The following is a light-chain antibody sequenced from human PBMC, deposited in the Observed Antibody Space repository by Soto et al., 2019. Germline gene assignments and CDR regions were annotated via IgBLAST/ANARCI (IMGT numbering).Light chain of an antibody. J-gene: IGKJ1*01. V-gene: IGKV3-20*01. CDR3: QQYVTSSNRK. CDR1: HTISIRY. Sequence: EIFLTHSPFTLSLSPGERSTVSCRASHTISIRYLAWYQQKPCQAPRLLMYGISRRATGIPDRFSGSGSGTDFTLNITRMEHEDFEVYYCQQYVTSSNRKFGQGTKVDIK. CDR2: GIS.